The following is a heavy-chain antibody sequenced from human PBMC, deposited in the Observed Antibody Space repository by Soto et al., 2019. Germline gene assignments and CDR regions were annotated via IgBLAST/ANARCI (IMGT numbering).Heavy chain of an antibody. Sequence: PGGSLRLSCAASGFTFSSYAMSWVRQAPGKGLEWVSAISGSGGSTYYADSVKGRFTISRDNSNNTLYLQLNSLRTEDTAVYYCARARSPRSYYDGSGYYFEYWGQGTLVTVSS. V-gene: IGHV3-23*01. J-gene: IGHJ4*02. CDR2: ISGSGGST. CDR3: ARARSPRSYYDGSGYYFEY. D-gene: IGHD3-22*01. CDR1: GFTFSSYA.